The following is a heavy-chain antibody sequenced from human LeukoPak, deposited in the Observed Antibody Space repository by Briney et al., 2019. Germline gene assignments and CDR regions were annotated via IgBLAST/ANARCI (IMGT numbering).Heavy chain of an antibody. J-gene: IGHJ5*02. Sequence: SETLSLTCAVYGGSFSGYYWSWIRQPPGKGLEWIGEINHSGSTNYNPSLKSRVTISVDTSKNQFSLKLSSVTAADTAVYYCARVFIRILFWSGYPHGWFDPWGQGTLVTVSS. CDR1: GGSFSGYY. CDR3: ARVFIRILFWSGYPHGWFDP. D-gene: IGHD3-3*01. V-gene: IGHV4-34*01. CDR2: INHSGST.